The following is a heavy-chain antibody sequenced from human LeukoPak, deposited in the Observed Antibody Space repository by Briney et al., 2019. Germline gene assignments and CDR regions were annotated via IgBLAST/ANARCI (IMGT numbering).Heavy chain of an antibody. CDR2: INPSDGST. CDR3: TRVVVDSSGWYHFDY. CDR1: GYTFTTYY. V-gene: IGHV1-46*01. Sequence: ASVKVSCKASGYTFTTYYMHWVRQAPGQGLEWMAKINPSDGSTNYAQKFQGRVTMTRDTSTSTVYMELSSLRSEGTAVYYCTRVVVDSSGWYHFDYWGQGTLVTVSS. J-gene: IGHJ4*02. D-gene: IGHD6-19*01.